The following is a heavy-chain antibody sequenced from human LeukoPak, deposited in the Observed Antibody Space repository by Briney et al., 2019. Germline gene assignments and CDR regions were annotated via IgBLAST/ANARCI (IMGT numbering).Heavy chain of an antibody. CDR2: IYYSGST. J-gene: IGHJ4*02. CDR3: AKDSNWILFDD. V-gene: IGHV4-59*01. Sequence: PSETLSLTCTVSGGSISSYYWSWIRQPPGKGLEWIGYIYYSGSTNYNPSLKSRVTISVDSSKNQFSLKLSSVTAADTAVYYCAKDSNWILFDDWGQGTLVTVSS. D-gene: IGHD2-2*03. CDR1: GGSISSYY.